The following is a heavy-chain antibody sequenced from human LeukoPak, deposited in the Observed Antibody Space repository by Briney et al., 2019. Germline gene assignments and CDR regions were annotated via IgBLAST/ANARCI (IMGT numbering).Heavy chain of an antibody. CDR3: ASDHPHRYCSGGSCYGGFYYYYYMDV. D-gene: IGHD2-15*01. CDR2: INPNSGGT. J-gene: IGHJ6*03. CDR1: GYTFTGYY. Sequence: ASVKVSCKASGYTFTGYYMHWVRQAPGQGLEWMGWINPNSGGTNYAQKFQGRVTMTRDTSISTAYMELSRLRSDDTAVYYCASDHPHRYCSGGSCYGGFYYYYYMDVWGKGTTVTISS. V-gene: IGHV1-2*02.